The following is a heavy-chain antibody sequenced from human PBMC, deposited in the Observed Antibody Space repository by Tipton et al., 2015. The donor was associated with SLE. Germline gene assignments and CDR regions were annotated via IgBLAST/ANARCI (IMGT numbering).Heavy chain of an antibody. V-gene: IGHV4-59*01. Sequence: TLSLTCTVSGGSLSRYYWSWIRQTPGGGLEWIGYIHFSGRTNYNPFLKSRVSISVDTSNNQFSLKLSSVTAANTAVYYCARIEGAYDQFYFDYWGQGTLVTVSS. CDR3: ARIEGAYDQFYFDY. D-gene: IGHD3-3*01. CDR1: GGSLSRYY. J-gene: IGHJ4*02. CDR2: IHFSGRT.